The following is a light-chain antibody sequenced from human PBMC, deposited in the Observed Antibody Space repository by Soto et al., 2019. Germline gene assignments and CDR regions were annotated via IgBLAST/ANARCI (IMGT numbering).Light chain of an antibody. Sequence: ILLTQSPATLSLSPGERATLSCRASQSVRKFLDWYQQKPGQAPRLLIYDASNRATGIPVRFSGSGSGTDFTLTISSLEPEDFEMYYCQQYGSSPPTFGQGTRLEIK. J-gene: IGKJ5*01. CDR1: QSVRKF. V-gene: IGKV3-11*01. CDR2: DAS. CDR3: QQYGSSPPT.